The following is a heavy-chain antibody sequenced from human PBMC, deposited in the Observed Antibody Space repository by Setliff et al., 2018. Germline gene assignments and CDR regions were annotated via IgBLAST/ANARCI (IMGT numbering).Heavy chain of an antibody. CDR2: INAGNGNT. D-gene: IGHD2-2*01. V-gene: IGHV1-3*01. CDR1: GYTFTSYA. Sequence: GASVKVSCKASGYTFTSYAMKWVRQAPGQRLEWMGWINAGNGNTKYSQKFQGRVTITRDTSASTAYMELSSLRSEDTAVYYCPRDVFEIVVVPAAIYYYYYMDVWGKGTTVTVS. J-gene: IGHJ6*03. CDR3: PRDVFEIVVVPAAIYYYYYMDV.